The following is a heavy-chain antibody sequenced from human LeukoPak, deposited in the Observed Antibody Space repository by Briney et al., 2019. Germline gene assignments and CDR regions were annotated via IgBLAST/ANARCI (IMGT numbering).Heavy chain of an antibody. CDR2: ISFDGTNK. Sequence: GGSLRLSCAASGFTFSSYVMHWVRQAPGKGLEWVAVISFDGTNKYYADSVKGRFTISRDNSKNTLYLQMNSLRAEDTAVYYCARDLGRYFGSSWYRGLDYWGQGTLVTVSS. V-gene: IGHV3-30*04. D-gene: IGHD6-13*01. CDR1: GFTFSSYV. J-gene: IGHJ4*02. CDR3: ARDLGRYFGSSWYRGLDY.